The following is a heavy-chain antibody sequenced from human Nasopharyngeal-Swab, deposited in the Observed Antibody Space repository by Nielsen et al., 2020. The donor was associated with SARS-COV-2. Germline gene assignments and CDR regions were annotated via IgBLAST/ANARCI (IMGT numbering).Heavy chain of an antibody. J-gene: IGHJ4*02. CDR2: IKQDGSEK. Sequence: GGSLRLSCAASGFTFSSYWMSWVRQAPGKGLEWVANIKQDGSEKYYADSVKGRFTISRDNSKNTLYLQMNSLRAEDTAVYYCARDGSSSYDYWGQGTLVTVSS. CDR3: ARDGSSSYDY. CDR1: GFTFSSYW. V-gene: IGHV3-7*01. D-gene: IGHD6-13*01.